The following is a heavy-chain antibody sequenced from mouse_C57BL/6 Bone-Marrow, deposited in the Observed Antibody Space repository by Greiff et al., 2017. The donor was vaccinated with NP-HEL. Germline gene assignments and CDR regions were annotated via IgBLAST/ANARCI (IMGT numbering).Heavy chain of an antibody. J-gene: IGHJ1*03. CDR3: ARGDGSSYYWYFDV. D-gene: IGHD1-1*01. Sequence: EVMLVESGGGLVKPGGSLKLSCAASGFTFSSYAMSWVRQTPEKRLEWVATISDGGSYTYYPDNVKGRFPISRDNAKNNLYLQMSHLKSEDTAMYYCARGDGSSYYWYFDVWGTGTTVTGSS. CDR1: GFTFSSYA. V-gene: IGHV5-4*03. CDR2: ISDGGSYT.